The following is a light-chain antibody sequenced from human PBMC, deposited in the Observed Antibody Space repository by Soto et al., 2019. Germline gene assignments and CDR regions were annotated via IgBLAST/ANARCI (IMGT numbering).Light chain of an antibody. CDR1: QSISSR. V-gene: IGKV1-5*01. CDR3: QQYDSFPPCT. Sequence: DIQMPQSPSTLSASVRDSVTLTWRASQSISSRLAWYQQKPGQAPKLLIYGASSLASGVPDRFSGSGSGTEFTLTISSLQSDDFATYYCQQYDSFPPCTFGQGTKVDIK. J-gene: IGKJ1*01. CDR2: GAS.